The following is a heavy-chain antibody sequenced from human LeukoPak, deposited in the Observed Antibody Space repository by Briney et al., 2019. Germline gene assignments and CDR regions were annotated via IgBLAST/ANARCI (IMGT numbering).Heavy chain of an antibody. D-gene: IGHD2-2*01. CDR2: INSDGSST. Sequence: PGGSLRLSCAASGFTFSSYWMHWVRQAPGKGLVWVSRINSDGSSTSYADSVKGRFTISRDNAKNTLYLQMNSLRAEGTAVYYCARVGSTDRTRFDYWGQGTLVTVSS. CDR3: ARVGSTDRTRFDY. CDR1: GFTFSSYW. J-gene: IGHJ4*02. V-gene: IGHV3-74*01.